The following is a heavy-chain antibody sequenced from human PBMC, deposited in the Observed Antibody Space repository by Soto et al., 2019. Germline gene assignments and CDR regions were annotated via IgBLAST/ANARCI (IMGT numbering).Heavy chain of an antibody. CDR2: IMPIFGSA. D-gene: IGHD3-22*01. J-gene: IGHJ4*02. V-gene: IGHV1-69*13. CDR3: ARQFDSDTTGYYYAY. CDR1: GGTFSRNT. Sequence: GPSVKVSCKASGGTFSRNTISWVRQAPGQGLEWMGGIMPIFGSANYAQKFQGRVTITADENTRTVYMELSRLRSEDTAVYYCARQFDSDTTGYYYAYWGQGTLVTVSS.